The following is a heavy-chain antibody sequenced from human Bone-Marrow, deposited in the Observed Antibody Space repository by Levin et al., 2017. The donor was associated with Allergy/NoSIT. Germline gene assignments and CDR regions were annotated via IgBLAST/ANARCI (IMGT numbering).Heavy chain of an antibody. D-gene: IGHD3/OR15-3a*01. J-gene: IGHJ3*02. CDR2: IYHSGTS. CDR1: GGSISSSYY. CDR3: ARHGPGFFKDWGDPFDI. Sequence: KSSETLSLTCSVSGGSISSSYYWGWIRQAPGKGLEWIGYIYHSGTSYSNEALKSRITLSVDTSKNQLSLQLNSVTAADTALYFCARHGPGFFKDWGDPFDIWGQGKMVTVSS. V-gene: IGHV4-39*01.